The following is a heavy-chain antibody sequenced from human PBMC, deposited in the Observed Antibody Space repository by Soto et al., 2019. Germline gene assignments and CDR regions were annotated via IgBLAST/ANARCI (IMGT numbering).Heavy chain of an antibody. CDR2: IYYSGST. CDR3: ARDRALYGSFDS. J-gene: IGHJ5*01. V-gene: IGHV4-30-4*01. Sequence: PSETLSLTCTVSGGSISSGDYYWSWIRQPPGKGLEWIGYIYYSGSTYYNPSLKSRVTISVDTSKNQFSLKLSSVTAADTAVYYCARDRALYGSFDSWGQGTLVTAPQ. CDR1: GGSISSGDYY. D-gene: IGHD3-10*01.